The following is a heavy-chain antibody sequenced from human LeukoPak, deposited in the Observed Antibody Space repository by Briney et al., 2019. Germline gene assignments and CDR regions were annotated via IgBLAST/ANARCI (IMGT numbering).Heavy chain of an antibody. CDR1: GGTFSSYA. V-gene: IGHV1-69*13. J-gene: IGHJ6*02. CDR2: IIPIFGTA. D-gene: IGHD6-6*01. Sequence: ASVKVSCKASGGTFSSYAISWVRRAPGQGLEWMGGIIPIFGTANYAQKFQGRVTITADESTSTAYMELSSLRSEDTAVYYCARDSFLVSSSSMRYYYGMDVWGQGTTVTVSS. CDR3: ARDSFLVSSSSMRYYYGMDV.